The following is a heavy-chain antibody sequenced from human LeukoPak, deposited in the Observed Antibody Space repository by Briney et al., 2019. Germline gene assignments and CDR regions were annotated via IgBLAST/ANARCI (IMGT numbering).Heavy chain of an antibody. CDR2: IDWDDDK. Sequence: SGPALVKPTQTLTLTCTFSGFSLSTSGMCVSWIRQPPGKALEWLALIDWDDDKYYSTSLKTRLTISKDTSKNQVVLTMTNMDPVDTATYYCARISDWNDGSGYYFDYWGQGTLVTVSS. D-gene: IGHD1-1*01. V-gene: IGHV2-70*01. J-gene: IGHJ4*02. CDR1: GFSLSTSGMC. CDR3: ARISDWNDGSGYYFDY.